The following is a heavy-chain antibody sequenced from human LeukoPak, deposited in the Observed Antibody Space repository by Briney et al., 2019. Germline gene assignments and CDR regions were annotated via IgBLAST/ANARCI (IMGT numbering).Heavy chain of an antibody. D-gene: IGHD2-2*01. CDR3: ARVAVVPTYGMDV. J-gene: IGHJ6*02. CDR2: INPNSGGT. Sequence: GASVKVSCKASGYTFTGYYMHWVRQAPGQGLEWMGWINPNSGGTNYAQKFQGRVTMTRDTSISTASMELSRLRSDDTAVYYCARVAVVPTYGMDVWGQGTTVTVSS. V-gene: IGHV1-2*02. CDR1: GYTFTGYY.